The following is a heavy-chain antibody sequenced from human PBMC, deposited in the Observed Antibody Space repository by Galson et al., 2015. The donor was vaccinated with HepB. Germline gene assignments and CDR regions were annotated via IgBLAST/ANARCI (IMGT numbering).Heavy chain of an antibody. J-gene: IGHJ4*02. CDR1: GFTFSSYP. CDR3: VKDLGATVTTNY. D-gene: IGHD4-11*01. CDR2: ISSNGGTT. Sequence: SLRLSCAASGFTFSSYPMHWVRQAPGKGLKYVSGISSNGGTTNYADAVKGRFTISRDNSKNTLYLQMSSLRPEDTAVYYCVKDLGATVTTNYWGQGTLVTVSS. V-gene: IGHV3-64D*09.